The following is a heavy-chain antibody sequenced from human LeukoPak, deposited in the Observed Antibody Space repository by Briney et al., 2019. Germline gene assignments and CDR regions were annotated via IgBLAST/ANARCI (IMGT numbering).Heavy chain of an antibody. CDR2: ISYDGSNK. Sequence: GGSLRLSCAASGFTFSSYGMHWVRQAPGKGLEWVAVISYDGSNKYYADSVKGRFTISRDNSKNTLYLQMNSLRAEDTAVYYCARDLRRYYYGSGSPDYWGQGTLVTVSS. CDR1: GFTFSSYG. J-gene: IGHJ4*02. CDR3: ARDLRRYYYGSGSPDY. D-gene: IGHD3-10*01. V-gene: IGHV3-30*19.